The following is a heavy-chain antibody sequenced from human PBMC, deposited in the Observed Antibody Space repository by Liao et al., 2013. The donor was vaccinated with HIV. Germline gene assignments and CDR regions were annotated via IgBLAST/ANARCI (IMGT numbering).Heavy chain of an antibody. Sequence: QVQLQQRGAGLLKPSGTLSHTCTVYGTFLSGYYWSWIRQSPGKGLEWIGEINQSGITRYSPSLKSRVTISLDSSKNQFSLKLTSVSAADTAVYFCARSQTKGWYPSGLYFDYWGQGTLVTVSS. CDR1: GTFLSGYY. CDR3: ARSQTKGWYPSGLYFDY. D-gene: IGHD6-19*01. CDR2: INQSGIT. J-gene: IGHJ4*02. V-gene: IGHV4-34*01.